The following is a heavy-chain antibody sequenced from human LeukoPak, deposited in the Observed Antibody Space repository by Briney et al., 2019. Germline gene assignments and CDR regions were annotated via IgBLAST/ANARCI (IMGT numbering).Heavy chain of an antibody. J-gene: IGHJ4*02. Sequence: PGGSLRLSCAASGFTFSSYAMHWVRQAPGKGLEWVAVISYDGSNKYYADSVKGRFTISRDNSKNTLYLQMNSLRAEDTAVYYCAKDRRGSYYFDYWGQGTLVTVSS. CDR1: GFTFSSYA. CDR3: AKDRRGSYYFDY. D-gene: IGHD1-26*01. V-gene: IGHV3-30*04. CDR2: ISYDGSNK.